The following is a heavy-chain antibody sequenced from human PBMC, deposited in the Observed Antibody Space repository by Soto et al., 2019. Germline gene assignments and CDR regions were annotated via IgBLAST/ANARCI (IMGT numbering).Heavy chain of an antibody. Sequence: GGSLRLSCAASGFTFSSDCMSWVRQAPGKGLEWVSGISGSGGSTYYADSVKGRFTISRDNSKNTLYLQMNSLRAEDTAVYYCAHRNYYESSGYYYYFDYWGQGT. CDR1: GFTFSSDC. J-gene: IGHJ4*02. D-gene: IGHD3-22*01. CDR3: AHRNYYESSGYYYYFDY. V-gene: IGHV3-23*01. CDR2: ISGSGGST.